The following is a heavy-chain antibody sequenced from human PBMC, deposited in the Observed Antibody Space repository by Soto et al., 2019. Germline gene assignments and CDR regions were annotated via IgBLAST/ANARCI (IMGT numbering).Heavy chain of an antibody. J-gene: IGHJ5*02. Sequence: GASVKVSCKASGYTFTSYGISWVRQAPGQGLEWMAWISPNNGNTNYAQKFQGRVIMTTDTSTRTAYMDLRSLRSDDTGLYYCARGVGSGSYYNQYNWFDPWGQGTLVTVSS. CDR2: ISPNNGNT. CDR3: ARGVGSGSYYNQYNWFDP. V-gene: IGHV1-18*01. CDR1: GYTFTSYG. D-gene: IGHD3-10*01.